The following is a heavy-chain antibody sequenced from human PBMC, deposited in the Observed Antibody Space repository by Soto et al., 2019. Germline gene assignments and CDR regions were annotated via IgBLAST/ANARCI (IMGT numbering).Heavy chain of an antibody. CDR1: GFNFSSYG. CDR2: IWNDGSNE. D-gene: IGHD6-13*01. J-gene: IGHJ5*02. CDR3: ARDRRAGYSSSWRSFDP. Sequence: GGSLRLSCEASGFNFSSYGIHWVRQAPGKGLEWVAIIWNDGSNEYYADSVKGRFTISRDNSKNTLYLQMNSLRAEDTAVYYCARDRRAGYSSSWRSFDPWGQGTLVTVSS. V-gene: IGHV3-33*01.